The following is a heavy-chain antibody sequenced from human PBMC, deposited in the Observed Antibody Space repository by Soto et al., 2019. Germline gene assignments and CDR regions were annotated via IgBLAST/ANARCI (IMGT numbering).Heavy chain of an antibody. V-gene: IGHV1-24*01. CDR1: GYTLTELS. Sequence: ASVKVSCKVSGYTLTELSMHWVRQAPGKGLEGMGGFDPEDGETIYAQKFQGRVTMTEDTSTDTAYMELSSLRSDDTAVYYCATGLAATMSFDYWGQGPLVTVSS. J-gene: IGHJ4*02. D-gene: IGHD5-12*01. CDR3: ATGLAATMSFDY. CDR2: FDPEDGET.